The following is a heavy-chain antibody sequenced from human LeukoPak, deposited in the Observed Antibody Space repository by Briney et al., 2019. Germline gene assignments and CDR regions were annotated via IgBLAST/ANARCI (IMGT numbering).Heavy chain of an antibody. J-gene: IGHJ3*02. Sequence: ASVKVSCKASGGTFSSYAISWVRQAPGQGLEWMGGIIPTFGTANYAQKFQGRVTITADESTSTAYMELSSLRSEDTAVYYCARAAKGSDAFDIWGQGTMVTVSS. CDR2: IIPTFGTA. V-gene: IGHV1-69*13. CDR3: ARAAKGSDAFDI. CDR1: GGTFSSYA.